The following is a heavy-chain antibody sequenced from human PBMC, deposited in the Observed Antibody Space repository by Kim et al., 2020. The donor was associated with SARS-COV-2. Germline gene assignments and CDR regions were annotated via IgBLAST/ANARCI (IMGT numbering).Heavy chain of an antibody. D-gene: IGHD3-22*01. CDR1: GFTFSNAW. CDR3: TTSPFTYYYDSSGYHTAANFDY. Sequence: GGSLRLSCAASGFTFSNAWMSWVRQAPGKGLEWVGRIKSKTDGGTTDYAAPVKGRFTISRDDSKNTLYLQMNSLKTEDTAVYYCTTSPFTYYYDSSGYHTAANFDYWGQGTLVTVSS. CDR2: IKSKTDGGTT. J-gene: IGHJ4*02. V-gene: IGHV3-15*01.